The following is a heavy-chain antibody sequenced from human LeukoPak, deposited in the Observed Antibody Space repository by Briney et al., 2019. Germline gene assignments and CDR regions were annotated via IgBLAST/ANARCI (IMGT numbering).Heavy chain of an antibody. Sequence: GGSLRLSCAASGFTFSNAWMSWVRQAPGKGLEWVGRIKSKTDGGTTDYAGPVEGTFTISRAESKNTLYRQKNSLKTEDTAVYDCTTLGGGPSDYYYYGMDVWGQGTTVTVSS. D-gene: IGHD3-10*01. J-gene: IGHJ6*02. CDR2: IKSKTDGGTT. CDR3: TTLGGGPSDYYYYGMDV. V-gene: IGHV3-15*01. CDR1: GFTFSNAW.